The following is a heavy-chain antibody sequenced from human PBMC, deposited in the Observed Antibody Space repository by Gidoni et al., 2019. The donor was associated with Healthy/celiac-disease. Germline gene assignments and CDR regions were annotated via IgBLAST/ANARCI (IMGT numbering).Heavy chain of an antibody. CDR3: AREYSSWYPTFDY. CDR1: GFTFSSYA. V-gene: IGHV3-30-3*01. D-gene: IGHD6-13*01. Sequence: QVQLVESGGGVVQPGRSLRLSCAAYGFTFSSYAMHWVRQAPGKGLEWVAVISYDGSNKYYADSVKGRFTISRDNSKNTLYLQMNSLRAEDTAVYYCAREYSSWYPTFDYWGQGTLVTVSS. J-gene: IGHJ4*02. CDR2: ISYDGSNK.